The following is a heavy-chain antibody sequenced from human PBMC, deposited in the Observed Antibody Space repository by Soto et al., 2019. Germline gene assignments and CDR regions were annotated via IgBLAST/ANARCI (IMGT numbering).Heavy chain of an antibody. J-gene: IGHJ4*02. Sequence: PGGSLRLSCAASGVTFSNYAMHWVRQAPGKGLEWVAVIWSDGTNKYYADSVKGRFTISRDKSKNTLYLQMNSLRAEDTAVYYCARAPLTIYDTSGYYDYGGQGIQVTVSS. CDR2: IWSDGTNK. V-gene: IGHV3-33*01. CDR3: ARAPLTIYDTSGYYDY. CDR1: GVTFSNYA. D-gene: IGHD3-22*01.